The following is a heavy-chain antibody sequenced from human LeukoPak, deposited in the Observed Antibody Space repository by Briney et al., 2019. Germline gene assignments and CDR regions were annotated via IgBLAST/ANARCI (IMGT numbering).Heavy chain of an antibody. J-gene: IGHJ3*02. CDR3: AGYHIVVVTAINGGPDAFDI. CDR2: INHSGST. Sequence: SETLSLTCAVHGGSFSGYYWSWIRQPPGKGLEWIGEINHSGSTNYNPSLKSRVTISVDTSKNQFSLKLSSVTAADTAVYYCAGYHIVVVTAINGGPDAFDIWGQGTMVTVSS. V-gene: IGHV4-34*01. CDR1: GGSFSGYY. D-gene: IGHD2-21*02.